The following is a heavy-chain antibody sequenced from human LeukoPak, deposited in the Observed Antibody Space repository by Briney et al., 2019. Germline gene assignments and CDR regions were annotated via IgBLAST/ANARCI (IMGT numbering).Heavy chain of an antibody. V-gene: IGHV1-69*04. CDR2: IIPILGIA. CDR1: GGTFSSYA. D-gene: IGHD3-10*01. CDR3: ARDLGVRGVIDY. J-gene: IGHJ4*02. Sequence: SVKVSCKASGGTFSSYAISWVRQAPGQGLEWMGRIIPILGIANYAQKFQGRVTITADKSTSTAYMELSSLRSEDTAVYYCARDLGVRGVIDYWGQGTLVTVSS.